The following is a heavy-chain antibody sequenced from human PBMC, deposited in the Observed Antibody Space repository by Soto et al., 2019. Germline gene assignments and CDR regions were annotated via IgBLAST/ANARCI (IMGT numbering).Heavy chain of an antibody. Sequence: EVQLLESGGGLVQPGGSLRLSCAASGFTFSDYAMSWVRQAPGKGLECLSLISGTGVPTLYAGSVKGRFSVSRDNSKKPLFLEMKDLRVEDKALYYCAKSFCSSSSCFFLWVDPWGPGTLVTVSS. CDR3: AKSFCSSSSCFFLWVDP. CDR1: GFTFSDYA. J-gene: IGHJ5*02. CDR2: ISGTGVPT. D-gene: IGHD2-2*01. V-gene: IGHV3-23*01.